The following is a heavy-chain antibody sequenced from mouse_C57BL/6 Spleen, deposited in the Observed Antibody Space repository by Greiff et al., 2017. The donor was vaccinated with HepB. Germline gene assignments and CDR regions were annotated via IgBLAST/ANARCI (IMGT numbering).Heavy chain of an antibody. Sequence: EVKLQRSGPELVKPGASVKISCKASGYTFTDYYMNWVKQSHGKSLEWIGDINPNNGGTSYNQKFKGKATLTVDKSSSTAYMELRSLTSEDSAVYYCARWGNYGFAYWGQGTLVTVSA. D-gene: IGHD1-1*02. J-gene: IGHJ3*01. CDR3: ARWGNYGFAY. CDR1: GYTFTDYY. V-gene: IGHV1-26*01. CDR2: INPNNGGT.